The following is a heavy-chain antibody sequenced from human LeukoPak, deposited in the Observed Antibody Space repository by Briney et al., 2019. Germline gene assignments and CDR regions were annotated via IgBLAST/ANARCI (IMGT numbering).Heavy chain of an antibody. V-gene: IGHV3-30*02. CDR2: IWYDGSNK. D-gene: IGHD2-2*01. CDR1: GFAFSTYG. CDR3: AKEPPKYCSSTSCPFSYGMDV. J-gene: IGHJ6*02. Sequence: GGSLRLSCAASGFAFSTYGMHWVRQAPGKGLEWVAVIWYDGSNKYYADSVKGRFTISRDNSKNTLYLQMNSLRAEDTAVYYCAKEPPKYCSSTSCPFSYGMDVWGQGTTVTVSS.